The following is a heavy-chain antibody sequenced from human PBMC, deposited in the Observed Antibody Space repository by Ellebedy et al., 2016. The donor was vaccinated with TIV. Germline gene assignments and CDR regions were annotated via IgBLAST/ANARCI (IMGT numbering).Heavy chain of an antibody. CDR2: INPNSGGT. D-gene: IGHD6-19*01. J-gene: IGHJ5*02. Sequence: VSVKVSCXASGYTFTGYYMHWVRQAPGQGLEWMGWINPNSGGTNYAQKFQGRVTMTRDTSISTAYMELSRLRSDDTAVYYCARASAVAAPLPDPWGQGTLVTVSS. CDR1: GYTFTGYY. V-gene: IGHV1-2*02. CDR3: ARASAVAAPLPDP.